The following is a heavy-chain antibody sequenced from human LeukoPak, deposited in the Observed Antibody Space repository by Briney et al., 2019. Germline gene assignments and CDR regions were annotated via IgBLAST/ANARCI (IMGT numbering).Heavy chain of an antibody. J-gene: IGHJ6*02. CDR2: IYWNDDE. CDR1: GGSISSYYW. CDR3: ALPTDDFWSGYYFGYGMDV. Sequence: TLSLTCTVSGGSISSYYWSWIRQPPGKGLEWLALIYWNDDERYSPSLKSRLTITKDTSKNQVVLTMTNMDPVDTATYYCALPTDDFWSGYYFGYGMDVWGQGTTVTVSS. V-gene: IGHV2-5*01. D-gene: IGHD3-3*01.